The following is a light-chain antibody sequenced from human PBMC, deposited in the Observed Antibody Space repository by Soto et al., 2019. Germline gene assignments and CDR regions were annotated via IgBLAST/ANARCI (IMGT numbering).Light chain of an antibody. CDR3: QHFDNSLFT. CDR1: QSVNGGH. J-gene: IGKJ3*01. CDR2: GAS. Sequence: EIVMTQSPATLSVSPGERATLSCRASQSVNGGHLAWFQQKPGQAPRLLIYGASTRATGIPARFSGSGSGTDFTLTITRLEPDDFAVYYCQHFDNSLFTFGPGTKVDIK. V-gene: IGKV3-20*01.